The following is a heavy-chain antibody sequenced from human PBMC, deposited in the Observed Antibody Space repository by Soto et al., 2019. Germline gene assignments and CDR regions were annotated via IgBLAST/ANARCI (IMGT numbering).Heavy chain of an antibody. CDR1: GFSFRTTW. V-gene: IGHV3-15*05. Sequence: EVQLVESGGGLVKPGGSLRLSCAASGFSFRTTWMAWVRQAPGKGLEWDGRIKSKSAGETTDYADPVKGRFTISRDDSKDTLYLHMDSLETGDTAVYYCSTGSPFSGSVFDYWGQGTLVTVSS. J-gene: IGHJ4*02. CDR2: IKSKSAGETT. D-gene: IGHD1-26*01. CDR3: STGSPFSGSVFDY.